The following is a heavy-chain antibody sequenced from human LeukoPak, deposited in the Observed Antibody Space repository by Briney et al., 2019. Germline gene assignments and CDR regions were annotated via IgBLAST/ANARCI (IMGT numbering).Heavy chain of an antibody. CDR3: ARDRGYFDQ. V-gene: IGHV1-2*02. J-gene: IGHJ4*02. CDR1: GYIFTDYY. Sequence: ASVKVSCKASGYIFTDYYIHWVRQAPGRRLEYMGWINPNMGGANYAQEFQGRVTMTRDTSISTVYMELNRLRSDDSAVYYCARDRGYFDQWGQGTLVTVSS. CDR2: INPNMGGA.